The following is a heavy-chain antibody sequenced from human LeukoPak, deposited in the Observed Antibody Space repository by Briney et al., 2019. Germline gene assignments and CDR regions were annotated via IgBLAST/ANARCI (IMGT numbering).Heavy chain of an antibody. V-gene: IGHV3-23*01. D-gene: IGHD3-3*01. CDR3: AKDSTASGSYYGMDI. Sequence: PGGSLRLSCAASGFTFSIYTMNWVRQAPGKGLEWVSSISGSGGSTYYTDSVKGRFTISRDNSKNTLFLQMNSLRAEDTAVYSCAKDSTASGSYYGMDIWGQGTTVTVSS. J-gene: IGHJ6*02. CDR1: GFTFSIYT. CDR2: ISGSGGST.